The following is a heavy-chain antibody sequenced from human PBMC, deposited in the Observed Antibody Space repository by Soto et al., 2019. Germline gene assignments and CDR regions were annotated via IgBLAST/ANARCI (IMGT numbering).Heavy chain of an antibody. Sequence: GGSLRLSCAASGFTFSSYAMSWVRQAPGKGLEWVSAISGSGGSTYYADSVKGRFTISRDNSKNTLYLQMNSLRAEDTAVYYCAKDRARYSSSWYGYFDYWGQGTLVTVS. D-gene: IGHD6-13*01. CDR2: ISGSGGST. V-gene: IGHV3-23*01. CDR1: GFTFSSYA. J-gene: IGHJ4*02. CDR3: AKDRARYSSSWYGYFDY.